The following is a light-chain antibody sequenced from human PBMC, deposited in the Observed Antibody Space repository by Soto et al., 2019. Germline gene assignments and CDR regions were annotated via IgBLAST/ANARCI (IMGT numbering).Light chain of an antibody. Sequence: QSALTQPASVSGSPGQSITISCTGTSSDVGGYNYVSWYQQHSGKAPKLMIYEVSYRPSGVSNRFSGSKSGNTASLTISGLQAEDEADYSCSSYTSSSTYVFGIGPKVTVL. J-gene: IGLJ1*01. V-gene: IGLV2-14*01. CDR2: EVS. CDR3: SSYTSSSTYV. CDR1: SSDVGGYNY.